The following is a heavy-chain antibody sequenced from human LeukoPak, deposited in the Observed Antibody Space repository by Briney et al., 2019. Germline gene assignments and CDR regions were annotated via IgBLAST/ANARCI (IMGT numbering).Heavy chain of an antibody. CDR1: GFSISNDW. V-gene: IGHV3-21*01. CDR3: ARAPPPRYCSSTSCYYYYGMDV. D-gene: IGHD2-2*01. J-gene: IGHJ6*02. Sequence: GGSLRLSCAASGFSISNDWMSWVRQAPGKGLEWVSSISSSSSYIYYADSVKGRFTISRDNAKNSLYLQMNSLRAEDTAVYYCARAPPPRYCSSTSCYYYYGMDVWGQGTTVTVSS. CDR2: ISSSSSYI.